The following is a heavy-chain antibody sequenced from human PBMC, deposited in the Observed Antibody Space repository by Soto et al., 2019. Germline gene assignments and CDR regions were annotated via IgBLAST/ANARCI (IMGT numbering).Heavy chain of an antibody. CDR3: ARAAAAFGVAGYYYYGMDV. CDR1: GFTFSSYS. D-gene: IGHD3-3*01. J-gene: IGHJ6*02. Sequence: KPGGSLRLSCAASGFTFSSYSMNWVRQAPGKGLEWVSSISSSSSYIYYADSVKGRFTISRDNAKNSLYLQMTSLRAEDTAVYYCARAAAAFGVAGYYYYGMDVWGQGTTVTVSS. CDR2: ISSSSSYI. V-gene: IGHV3-21*01.